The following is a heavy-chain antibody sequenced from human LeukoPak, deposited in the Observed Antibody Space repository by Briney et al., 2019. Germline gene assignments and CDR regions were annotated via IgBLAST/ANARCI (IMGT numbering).Heavy chain of an antibody. Sequence: ASVKVSCKASGYTFTNYGISWVRQSPGQGLEWMGWISAYNGNTNYAQKLQGRVTMTTDTSTSTAYMELRSLTSDDTAVYYCARVGAYCTSTSCLDYWGQGTLVTVSS. CDR3: ARVGAYCTSTSCLDY. V-gene: IGHV1-18*01. D-gene: IGHD2-2*01. CDR1: GYTFTNYG. CDR2: ISAYNGNT. J-gene: IGHJ4*02.